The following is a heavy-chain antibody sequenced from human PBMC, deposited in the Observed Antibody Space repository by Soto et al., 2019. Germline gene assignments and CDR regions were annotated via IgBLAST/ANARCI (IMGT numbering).Heavy chain of an antibody. J-gene: IGHJ4*02. D-gene: IGHD3-10*01. CDR3: ARGGDYYGSGSYVY. CDR1: GGTFSSYA. Sequence: QVQLVQSGGEVKKPGSSVKVSCKASGGTFSSYAISWVRQAPGQGLEWMGGIIPIFGTANYAQKFQGRVTITADESTSTADMELSSLRSKDTAVYYCARGGDYYGSGSYVYWGQGTLVTVSS. CDR2: IIPIFGTA. V-gene: IGHV1-69*01.